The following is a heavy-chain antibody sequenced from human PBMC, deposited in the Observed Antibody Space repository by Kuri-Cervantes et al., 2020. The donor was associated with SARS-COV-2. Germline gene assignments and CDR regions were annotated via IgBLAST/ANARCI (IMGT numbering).Heavy chain of an antibody. Sequence: GGSLRLSCAASGLTFSSTGMYWVRQAPGKGLEWVAFIRYDGSNDYYADSVKGRVTISRDNSKNMLYLQMNSLRPEDTALYYCARGRFRDYWGQGTLVTVSS. D-gene: IGHD2-21*01. CDR1: GLTFSSTG. CDR2: IRYDGSND. V-gene: IGHV3-30*02. J-gene: IGHJ4*02. CDR3: ARGRFRDY.